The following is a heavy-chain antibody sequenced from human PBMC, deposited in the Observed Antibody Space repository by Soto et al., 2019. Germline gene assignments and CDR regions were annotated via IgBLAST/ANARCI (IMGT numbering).Heavy chain of an antibody. V-gene: IGHV1-18*01. CDR1: GYTFTSYC. Sequence: ASVKVSCKASGYTFTSYCISWVRQAPGQGLEWMGWISAYNGNTNYAQKLQGRVTMTTDTSTSTAYMELRSLRSDDTAVYYCARPVSFWSGYNWFDPWGQGTLVTVPQ. D-gene: IGHD3-3*01. CDR2: ISAYNGNT. J-gene: IGHJ5*02. CDR3: ARPVSFWSGYNWFDP.